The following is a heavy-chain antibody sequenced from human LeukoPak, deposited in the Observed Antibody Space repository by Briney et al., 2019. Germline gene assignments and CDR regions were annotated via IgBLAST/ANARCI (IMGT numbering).Heavy chain of an antibody. V-gene: IGHV3-74*01. J-gene: IGHJ4*02. CDR3: ARATSGTSYEY. CDR2: IEGDGSRA. CDR1: GFTFRNYW. Sequence: GGSLRLSCAASGFTFRNYWMHWVRQAPGKGLVWVSSIEGDGSRANYAGSVKGRFTISRDNAENTLYLQMNSLRAEDTAVYFCARATSGTSYEYWGQGTLVTASS. D-gene: IGHD3-10*01.